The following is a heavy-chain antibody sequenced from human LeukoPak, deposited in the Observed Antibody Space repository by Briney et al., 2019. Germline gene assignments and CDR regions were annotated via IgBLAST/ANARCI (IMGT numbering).Heavy chain of an antibody. Sequence: SSVNVSCKASGGTFSSYAISWVRHAPGQGLEWMGGIIPIFGTANYAQKFQGRVTITTDESTSTAYMELSSLRSEDTAVYYCASSGAYYYMDVWGKGTTVTVSS. V-gene: IGHV1-69*05. CDR3: ASSGAYYYMDV. CDR1: GGTFSSYA. CDR2: IIPIFGTA. D-gene: IGHD1-26*01. J-gene: IGHJ6*03.